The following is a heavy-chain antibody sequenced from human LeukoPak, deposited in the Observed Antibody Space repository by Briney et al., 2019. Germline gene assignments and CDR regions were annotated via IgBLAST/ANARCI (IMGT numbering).Heavy chain of an antibody. V-gene: IGHV3-23*01. CDR1: AFTGRGFI. D-gene: IGHD7-27*01. CDR3: ARRGDQGYMDV. J-gene: IGHJ6*03. Sequence: PGGSLRRSCAASAFTGRGFIVPWVRQAPGNGPEWVSSVTFHGEIPYYTGSVMGRFTISRDNARNTVSLQMSSLSAEDTAIYYCARRGDQGYMDVWGKGATVIVSS. CDR2: VTFHGEIP.